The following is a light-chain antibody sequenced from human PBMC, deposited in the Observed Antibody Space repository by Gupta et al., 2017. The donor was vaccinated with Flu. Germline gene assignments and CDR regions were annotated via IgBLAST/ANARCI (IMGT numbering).Light chain of an antibody. Sequence: GTLSLAPGESATLSCWASQSVNNNLLTWYQQKPGQAPRLLIYGASSRATGIPDRFSGSGSGTDFTLTISRLEPEDFAVYYCQQYGISAYTFGQGTKLEIK. CDR2: GAS. V-gene: IGKV3-20*01. CDR1: QSVNNNL. CDR3: QQYGISAYT. J-gene: IGKJ2*01.